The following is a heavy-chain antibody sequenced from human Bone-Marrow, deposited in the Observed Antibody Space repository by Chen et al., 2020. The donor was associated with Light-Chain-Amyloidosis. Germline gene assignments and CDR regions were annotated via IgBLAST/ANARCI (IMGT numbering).Heavy chain of an antibody. J-gene: IGHJ4*02. CDR1: GFTFSSYS. CDR3: AKETTSYGGYDY. Sequence: EVQLVESGGGLVKPGGSLRLSCAASGFTFSSYSMNWVRQAPGKGLEWVSSISSSSSHIYCADSMKGRFTISRDDARNSVYLQLNSLRAEDTAVYYCAKETTSYGGYDYWGQGTLVTVSS. D-gene: IGHD4-17*01. V-gene: IGHV3-21*01. CDR2: ISSSSSHI.